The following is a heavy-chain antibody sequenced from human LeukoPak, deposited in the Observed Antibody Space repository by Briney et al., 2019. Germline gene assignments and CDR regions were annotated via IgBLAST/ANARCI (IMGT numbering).Heavy chain of an antibody. D-gene: IGHD2-15*01. CDR2: INPGGST. J-gene: IGHJ4*02. V-gene: IGHV4-34*01. Sequence: SETLSLTCAAYGVAFSGYYWSWVRQSPGKGLEWIGEINPGGSTNYNPSLESRVIISVDTSKNQFSLKMDSVRAADTAVYYCAREDCSGGDCTSFDYWGQGTLVTVSS. CDR3: AREDCSGGDCTSFDY. CDR1: GVAFSGYY.